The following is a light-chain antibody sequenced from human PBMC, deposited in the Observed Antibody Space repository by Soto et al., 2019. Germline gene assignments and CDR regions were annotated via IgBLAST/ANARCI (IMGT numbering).Light chain of an antibody. Sequence: QSVLTQPPSVSGAPGQRVTISCAGSSSNIGAGYDVHWYRQFPGRAPKLLLSGTSHRPSGVPDRFSGSRSGTSASLAITGLQADDEADYYCQTSHSGLIGLIFGTGTKVTVL. CDR2: GTS. CDR3: QTSHSGLIGLI. J-gene: IGLJ1*01. V-gene: IGLV1-40*01. CDR1: SSNIGAGYD.